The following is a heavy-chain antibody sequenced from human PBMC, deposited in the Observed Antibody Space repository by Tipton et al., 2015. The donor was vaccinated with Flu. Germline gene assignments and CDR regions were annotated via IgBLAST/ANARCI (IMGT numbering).Heavy chain of an antibody. J-gene: IGHJ4*02. CDR1: GGPISSGSYY. CDR3: AREKHDSSGYYYFFDY. D-gene: IGHD3-22*01. Sequence: TLSLTCTVPGGPISSGSYYWSWIRQPAGKGLEWIGRIYTSGSTNYNPSLKSRVTISVDTSKNQFSLKLSSVTAADTAVYYCAREKHDSSGYYYFFDYWGQGSLVTVSS. CDR2: IYTSGST. V-gene: IGHV4-61*02.